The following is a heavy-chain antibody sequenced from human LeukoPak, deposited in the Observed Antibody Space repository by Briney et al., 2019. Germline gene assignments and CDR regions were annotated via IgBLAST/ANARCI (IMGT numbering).Heavy chain of an antibody. D-gene: IGHD3-16*01. CDR3: AGRRVLDASFDY. J-gene: IGHJ4*02. Sequence: PGGSLRLSXAASGFTVSNNYMSWVRQAPGKGVEWVSVIYSGDNTYYVESVKGRFTISRDNSKNTLFLQMNRLRAEDTAVYYCAGRRVLDASFDYWGQGTLVTVSS. CDR2: IYSGDNT. CDR1: GFTVSNNY. V-gene: IGHV3-66*02.